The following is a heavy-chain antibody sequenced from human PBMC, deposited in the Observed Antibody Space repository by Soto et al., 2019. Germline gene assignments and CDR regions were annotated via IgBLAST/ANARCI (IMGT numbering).Heavy chain of an antibody. V-gene: IGHV4-31*03. CDR1: GDAISRGGYY. J-gene: IGHJ5*02. Sequence: QVQLQESGPGLVKPSPTLSLTCTVSGDAISRGGYYWGWILHHPGKGLQWLGYSYSSRNTYYSPSRRGRITISVDISENQLSLKMTSATAADTAVYYCVRCRGYTGRGPGGWWFAPWGQGTVVPVSS. CDR3: VRCRGYTGRGPGGWWFAP. CDR2: SYSSRNT. D-gene: IGHD5-12*01.